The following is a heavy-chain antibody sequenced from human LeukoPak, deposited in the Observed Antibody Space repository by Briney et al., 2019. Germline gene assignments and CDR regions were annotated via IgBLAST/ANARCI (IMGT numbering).Heavy chain of an antibody. CDR1: GGSFCGYY. Sequence: SETLSLTCAVYGGSFCGYYWSWLRQPPGKGLEWIGEINHNGNANYNPSLVSRATISLDTSKNHFSLNLSSVTAADTAVYYCARGQGTVTNHWGQGTMVTVSS. D-gene: IGHD4-11*01. CDR3: ARGQGTVTNH. V-gene: IGHV4-34*01. J-gene: IGHJ4*02. CDR2: INHNGNA.